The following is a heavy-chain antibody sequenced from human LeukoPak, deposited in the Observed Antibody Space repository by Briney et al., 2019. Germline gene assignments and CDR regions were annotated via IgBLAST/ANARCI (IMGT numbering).Heavy chain of an antibody. CDR1: GYTFTSYY. D-gene: IGHD5-24*01. J-gene: IGHJ4*02. CDR2: INPSGGST. V-gene: IGHV1-46*01. Sequence: ASVKVSCKASGYTFTSYYMHWVRQAPGQGLEWMGIINPSGGSTNYAQKFQDRVTMTRDTSTSTVYMELSSLRSEDTAVYYCARDSAGYNLFDYWGQGTPVTVSS. CDR3: ARDSAGYNLFDY.